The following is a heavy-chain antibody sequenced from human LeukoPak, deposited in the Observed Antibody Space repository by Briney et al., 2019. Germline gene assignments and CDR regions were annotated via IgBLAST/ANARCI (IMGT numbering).Heavy chain of an antibody. J-gene: IGHJ3*02. CDR3: ARNYDSSGFHVFDI. CDR1: GFTFSRYG. CDR2: IWYDGINK. V-gene: IGHV3-33*01. Sequence: XLSCAXSGFTFSRYGMHWVRQAPGKGLEWVAVIWYDGINKYYADSVKGRFTISRDNSKNTLYLQMNSLRAEDTAVYYCARNYDSSGFHVFDIWGQGTMVTVSS. D-gene: IGHD3-22*01.